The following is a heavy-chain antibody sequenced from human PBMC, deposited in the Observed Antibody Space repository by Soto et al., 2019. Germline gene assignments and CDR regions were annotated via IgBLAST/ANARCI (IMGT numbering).Heavy chain of an antibody. D-gene: IGHD6-19*01. Sequence: QVQLVESGGGVVQPGRSLRLSCAASGFIFSGYGMHWVRQAPGKGLEWVAVIWYDGSNENYADSVKGRFTISRENSKNTLYLQMNSLRAEDTAVYYCTRRFSDGWYSDYWGQGTLVTVSS. J-gene: IGHJ4*02. CDR1: GFIFSGYG. CDR3: TRRFSDGWYSDY. V-gene: IGHV3-33*01. CDR2: IWYDGSNE.